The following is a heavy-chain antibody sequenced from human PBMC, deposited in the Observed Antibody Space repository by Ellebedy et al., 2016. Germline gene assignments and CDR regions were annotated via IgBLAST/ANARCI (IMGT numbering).Heavy chain of an antibody. V-gene: IGHV4-4*07. Sequence: SETLSLTXTVSGGSINSYFWIWIRKPAGKGLEWIGRMFTSGSTNYNPSLKSRVTMSVDTSKNQFSLELRSVTAADTAVYYCARGSIRNSYYFDWWGQGTQVTVSS. CDR2: MFTSGST. CDR1: GGSINSYF. CDR3: ARGSIRNSYYFDW. J-gene: IGHJ4*02. D-gene: IGHD1-14*01.